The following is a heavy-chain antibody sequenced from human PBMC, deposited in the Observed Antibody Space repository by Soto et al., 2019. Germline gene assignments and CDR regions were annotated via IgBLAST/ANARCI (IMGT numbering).Heavy chain of an antibody. CDR1: GDSITEVS. CDR2: YDPEKGRR. J-gene: IGHJ4*02. Sequence: VQSGAEVKKPGASVEVSCKVSGDSITEVSMHWVRQSPEKGLEWMGGYDPEKGRRISAQNFKGRLTMTEDTSTDTAYMNLISLETDDTAVYFCATGPPLHYFDFWGQGTLVTVSS. V-gene: IGHV1-24*01. CDR3: ATGPPLHYFDF.